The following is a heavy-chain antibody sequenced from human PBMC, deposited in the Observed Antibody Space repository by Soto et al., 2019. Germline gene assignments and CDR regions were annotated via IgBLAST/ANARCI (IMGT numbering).Heavy chain of an antibody. Sequence: EVQLLESGGGLVQPGGSLRLSCAASGFTFSSYAMRWVRQAPVKGLEWVSAISGSGDSTYYADSVKGRFTISRDNSKNPLYLQMNSLRAENTAVYYCARRGSVSYYAYWCQGTLVTGSS. CDR2: ISGSGDST. J-gene: IGHJ4*02. D-gene: IGHD1-26*01. CDR1: GFTFSSYA. V-gene: IGHV3-23*01. CDR3: ARRGSVSYYAY.